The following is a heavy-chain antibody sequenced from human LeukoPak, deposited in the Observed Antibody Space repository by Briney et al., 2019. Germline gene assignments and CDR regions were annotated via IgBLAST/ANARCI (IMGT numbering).Heavy chain of an antibody. Sequence: AGGSLRLSCAASGFTFSSYAMSWVRQAPGKGLEWVSAISGSGGSTYYVDSVKGRFTISRDNSKNTLYLQMNSLRAEDTAVYYCANQGSGSYYHPIDYWGQGTLVTVSS. CDR1: GFTFSSYA. V-gene: IGHV3-23*01. D-gene: IGHD1-26*01. J-gene: IGHJ4*02. CDR2: ISGSGGST. CDR3: ANQGSGSYYHPIDY.